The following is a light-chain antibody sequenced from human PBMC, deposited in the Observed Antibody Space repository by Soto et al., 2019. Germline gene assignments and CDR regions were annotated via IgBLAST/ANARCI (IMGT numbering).Light chain of an antibody. CDR2: DVS. Sequence: EIMLSQSPGTLSLSPGERGTLSCRASESVTDYLAWYQQKPGQAPRLLVYDVSNRAAGIPTRFSGGGSGTDFTLTISSLEPEDSAVYYCQQRNVWPPVTFGQGTRLEIK. V-gene: IGKV3-11*01. CDR3: QQRNVWPPVT. J-gene: IGKJ5*01. CDR1: ESVTDY.